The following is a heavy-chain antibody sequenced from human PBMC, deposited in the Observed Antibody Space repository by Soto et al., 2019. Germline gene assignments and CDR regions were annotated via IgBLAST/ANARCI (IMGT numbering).Heavy chain of an antibody. D-gene: IGHD1-1*01. V-gene: IGHV3-33*08. J-gene: IGHJ4*02. CDR2: RSYAGVNK. Sequence: PGGSLRLSCAASGFSLRSYAMSWVRQAPGKGLEWVAGRSYAGVNKYYADSVKGRFTISRDNSNNSLYVQMNNLKAEDTAVYYCVRDPYLPTAGRLASLHYWGPGTLVTVSS. CDR1: GFSLRSYA. CDR3: VRDPYLPTAGRLASLHY.